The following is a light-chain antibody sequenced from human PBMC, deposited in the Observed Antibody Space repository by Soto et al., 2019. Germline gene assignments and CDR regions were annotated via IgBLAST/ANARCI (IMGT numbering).Light chain of an antibody. J-gene: IGKJ1*01. CDR3: QQRGNWPWT. Sequence: EIVLTQSPATLSLSPGERATLSCRASQSVSSYLAWYQQKPGQAPRLLIYDASNRATGIPGRFSGSGSGTDFTLTISSLEPEDFAVYYCQQRGNWPWTFGQGTTVDIK. V-gene: IGKV3-11*01. CDR1: QSVSSY. CDR2: DAS.